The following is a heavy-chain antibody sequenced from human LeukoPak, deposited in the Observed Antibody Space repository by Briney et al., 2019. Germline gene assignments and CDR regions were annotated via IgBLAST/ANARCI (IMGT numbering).Heavy chain of an antibody. J-gene: IGHJ3*02. Sequence: GGSLRLSCAASGFTFSNYAMSWVRQAPGKGLEWVSAISGSGDSTYYADSVKGRFTISRDNSKNTLYLQMNSLRADDTAIYCCAKDEYCGGDCFFPFGAFDIWGQGTMVTVSS. CDR1: GFTFSNYA. D-gene: IGHD2-21*02. CDR2: ISGSGDST. V-gene: IGHV3-23*01. CDR3: AKDEYCGGDCFFPFGAFDI.